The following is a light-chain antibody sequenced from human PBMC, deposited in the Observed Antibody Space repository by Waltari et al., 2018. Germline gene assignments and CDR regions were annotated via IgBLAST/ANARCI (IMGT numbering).Light chain of an antibody. Sequence: QSALTQPASVSGSPGQSITITCTGTSSDVGDYNFVSWYQHYPGKAPKVVIYKVPDRPSGVSSRFSGSKSGNTASLTISGLQPEDEADYFCASYTSGNTLYVFGTGTKVTVL. CDR3: ASYTSGNTLYV. V-gene: IGLV2-14*01. J-gene: IGLJ1*01. CDR1: SSDVGDYNF. CDR2: KVP.